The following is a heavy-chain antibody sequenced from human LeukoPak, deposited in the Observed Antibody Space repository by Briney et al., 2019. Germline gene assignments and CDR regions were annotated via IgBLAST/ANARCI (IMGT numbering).Heavy chain of an antibody. D-gene: IGHD5-24*01. J-gene: IGHJ4*02. CDR1: GGSISSGSYY. Sequence: SETLSLTCTVSGGSISSGSYYWSWIRQPAGKGLEWIGRIYTSGSTNYNPSLKSRVTISVDTSKNQFSLKLSSVTAADTAVYYCARDAEIFDYWGQGTLVTVSS. CDR3: ARDAEIFDY. V-gene: IGHV4-61*02. CDR2: IYTSGST.